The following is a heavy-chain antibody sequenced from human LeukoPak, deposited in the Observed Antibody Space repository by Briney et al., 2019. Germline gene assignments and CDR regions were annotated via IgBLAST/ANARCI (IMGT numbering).Heavy chain of an antibody. CDR2: ISSSGSTI. J-gene: IGHJ6*02. Sequence: GGSLRLSCAASGFTFSDYYMSWIRQAPGKGLEWVSYISSSGSTIYYADSVKGRFTISRDNAKNSLYLQMNSLRAEDTAVYYCARDAPCYGVGSTAIAVAGTADGYYYYGMDVWGQGTTVTVSS. D-gene: IGHD6-19*01. CDR1: GFTFSDYY. CDR3: ARDAPCYGVGSTAIAVAGTADGYYYYGMDV. V-gene: IGHV3-11*01.